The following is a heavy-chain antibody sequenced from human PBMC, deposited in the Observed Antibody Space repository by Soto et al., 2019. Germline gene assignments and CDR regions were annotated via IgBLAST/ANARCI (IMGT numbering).Heavy chain of an antibody. J-gene: IGHJ4*02. Sequence: EASVKVSCKASGYTFTSYGISWVRQAPGQGLEWMGWISAYNGNTNYAQKLQGRVTMTTDTSTSTAYMELRSLRSDDTAVYYCARGRIPTEPYYFDYWGQGTLVTVSS. CDR1: GYTFTSYG. D-gene: IGHD1-1*01. V-gene: IGHV1-18*01. CDR2: ISAYNGNT. CDR3: ARGRIPTEPYYFDY.